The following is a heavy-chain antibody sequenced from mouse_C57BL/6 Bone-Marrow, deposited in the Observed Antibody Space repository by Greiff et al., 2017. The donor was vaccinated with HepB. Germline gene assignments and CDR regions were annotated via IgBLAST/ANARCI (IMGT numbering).Heavy chain of an antibody. CDR3: ARGWSAY. D-gene: IGHD2-3*01. J-gene: IGHJ3*01. Sequence: VQLQQPGAELVMPGASVKLSCKASGYTFTSYWMHWVKQRPGQGLEWIGEIDPSDSYTNYNQKCKGKSTLTVDKSSSTAYMQLSSLTSEDSAVYYCARGWSAYWGQGTLVTVSA. CDR2: IDPSDSYT. V-gene: IGHV1-69*01. CDR1: GYTFTSYW.